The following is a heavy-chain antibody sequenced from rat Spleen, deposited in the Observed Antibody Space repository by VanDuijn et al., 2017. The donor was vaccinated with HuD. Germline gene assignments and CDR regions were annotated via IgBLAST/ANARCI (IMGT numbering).Heavy chain of an antibody. Sequence: QVQLKESGPGLVQPSQTLSLTCTVSGFSLTSYNVHWVRQPTGKGLEWMGVIWTCGSTNYNSALQSRMSISRDTSKSQIFLTMNRLQTDDTAVYYCAAFTTLYVMDAWGQGASVTVSS. D-gene: IGHD1-1*01. V-gene: IGHV2-30*01. CDR2: IWTCGST. CDR3: AAFTTLYVMDA. J-gene: IGHJ4*01. CDR1: GFSLTSYN.